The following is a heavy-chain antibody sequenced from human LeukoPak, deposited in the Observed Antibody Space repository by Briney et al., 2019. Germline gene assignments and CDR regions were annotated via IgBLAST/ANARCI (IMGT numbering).Heavy chain of an antibody. CDR1: GDSISSSSYY. J-gene: IGHJ5*02. V-gene: IGHV4-39*01. CDR2: IYYSGST. D-gene: IGHD6-19*01. CDR3: VRGIGGGWYDEDWFDP. Sequence: SETLSLTCTVSGDSISSSSYYWGWIRQPPGKGLEWIGNIYYSGSTYYNPSLKSRVTISVDTSKNQFSLKLRSVTAADTAAYYCVRGIGGGWYDEDWFDPWGQGTLVTVSS.